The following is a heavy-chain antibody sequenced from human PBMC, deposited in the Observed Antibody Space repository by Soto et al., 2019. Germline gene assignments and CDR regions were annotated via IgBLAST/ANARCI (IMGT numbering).Heavy chain of an antibody. CDR2: ISSSSSTI. Sequence: GGSLRLSCAASGFTFSSYSMNWVRQAPGKGLEWVSYISSSSSTIYYADSVKGRFTISRDNAKNSLYLQMNSLRAEDTAVYYCAREPGYSYGTIDYWGQGTLVTVSS. V-gene: IGHV3-48*04. CDR3: AREPGYSYGTIDY. J-gene: IGHJ4*02. CDR1: GFTFSSYS. D-gene: IGHD5-18*01.